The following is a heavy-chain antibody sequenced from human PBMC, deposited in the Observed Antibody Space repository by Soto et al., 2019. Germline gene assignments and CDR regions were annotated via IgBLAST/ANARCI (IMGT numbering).Heavy chain of an antibody. CDR1: GGTFNTYA. CDR3: TRSIGSGGVIRGFDY. CDR2: ILPMFDRP. J-gene: IGHJ4*02. V-gene: IGHV1-69*01. Sequence: QVQLVQSETEVKKPGSAVRVSCKASGGTFNTYAMNWVRQAPGQGLEWMGGILPMFDRPRYAQKFQGRVTITVDEPTTTAYMELSSLRSDDTAVYYCTRSIGSGGVIRGFDYWGQGTLVTVSS. D-gene: IGHD3-16*02.